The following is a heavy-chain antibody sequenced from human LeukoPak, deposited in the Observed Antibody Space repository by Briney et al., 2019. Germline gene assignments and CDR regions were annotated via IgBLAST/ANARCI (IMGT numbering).Heavy chain of an antibody. CDR3: ARVRMGATAAPFDS. J-gene: IGHJ4*02. CDR1: GGSFSGYY. CDR2: INHSGST. Sequence: SETLSLTCAVYGGSFSGYYWSWIRQPPGKGLEWIGEINHSGSTNYNTSLKSRVTISVDTSKNQFSLKLSSVTAADTAVYYCARVRMGATAAPFDSWGQGTLVTVSS. D-gene: IGHD1-26*01. V-gene: IGHV4-34*01.